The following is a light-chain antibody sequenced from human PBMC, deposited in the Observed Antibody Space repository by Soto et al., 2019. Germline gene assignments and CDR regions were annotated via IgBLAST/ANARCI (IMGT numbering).Light chain of an antibody. V-gene: IGKV1-9*01. Sequence: DIQLTQSPSSLSASVGDRVTITCRVSQGISSYLNWYQQKPGKAPKVLIYAASTLHSGVPSRFSGGGSGTDVTLTISSLQPEDFATDYCQQVNVYPSTFGGGTKVDI. CDR1: QGISSY. CDR2: AAS. J-gene: IGKJ4*01. CDR3: QQVNVYPST.